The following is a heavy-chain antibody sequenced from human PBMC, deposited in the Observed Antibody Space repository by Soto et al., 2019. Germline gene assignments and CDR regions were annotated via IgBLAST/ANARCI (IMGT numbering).Heavy chain of an antibody. J-gene: IGHJ4*02. V-gene: IGHV4-31*03. D-gene: IGHD3-22*01. CDR1: GGSISSGGYY. CDR2: IYYSGST. Sequence: SETLSLTCTVSGGSISSGGYYWSWIRQHPGKGLEWIGYIYYSGSTYYNPSLKSRVTISVDTSKNQFSLKLSSVTAADTAVYYCASGLYYYDSSGYFGYFDYWGQGTLVTVSS. CDR3: ASGLYYYDSSGYFGYFDY.